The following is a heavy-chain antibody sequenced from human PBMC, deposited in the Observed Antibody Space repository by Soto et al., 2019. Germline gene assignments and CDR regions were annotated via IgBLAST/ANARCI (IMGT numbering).Heavy chain of an antibody. D-gene: IGHD6-13*01. J-gene: IGHJ6*02. Sequence: SETLSLTCTVSGGSISSYYWSWIRQPPGKGLEWIGYIYYSGSTNYNPSLKSRVTISVDTSKNQFSLKLSSVTAADTAVYYCARYLTPYSSSWYRSGYYYGMDVWGQGTTVTVSS. CDR1: GGSISSYY. V-gene: IGHV4-59*01. CDR3: ARYLTPYSSSWYRSGYYYGMDV. CDR2: IYYSGST.